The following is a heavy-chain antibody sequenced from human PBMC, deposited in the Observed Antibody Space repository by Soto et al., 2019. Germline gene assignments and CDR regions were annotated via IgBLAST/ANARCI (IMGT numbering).Heavy chain of an antibody. CDR2: IYNNGRT. Sequence: PSETLSLTCTVSGGSISSSSWSWIRQPPERGLEWIGYIYNNGRTDYNPSLKSRVTISVDTSKNHFSLKLSSVTPADTAVYYCARALFCTSTSCYHYFDFWGQGTLVTVS. CDR1: GGSISSSS. D-gene: IGHD2-2*01. CDR3: ARALFCTSTSCYHYFDF. J-gene: IGHJ4*02. V-gene: IGHV4-59*01.